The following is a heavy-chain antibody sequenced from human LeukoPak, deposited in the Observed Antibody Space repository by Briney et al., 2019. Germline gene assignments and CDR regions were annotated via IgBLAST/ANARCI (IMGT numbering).Heavy chain of an antibody. CDR3: ARLTTSTFYYYFGVDV. V-gene: IGHV1-18*01. Sequence: ASVKVSCTASGYIFTSYGISWVRQAPGQGLEWMGWISAYNGNTNYAQKLQGRVTMTTDTSTSTAYMELRSLRSDDTAVYYCARLTTSTFYYYFGVDVWGQGTTVTVSS. CDR2: ISAYNGNT. D-gene: IGHD3-16*01. CDR1: GYIFTSYG. J-gene: IGHJ6*02.